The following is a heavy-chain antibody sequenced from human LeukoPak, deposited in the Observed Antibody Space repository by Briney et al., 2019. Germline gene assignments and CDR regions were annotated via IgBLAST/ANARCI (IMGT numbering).Heavy chain of an antibody. CDR1: GGSISSYY. J-gene: IGHJ6*02. Sequence: PSETLFLTCTVSGGSISSYYWSWIRQPPGRGLEWIGYIYYSGSTNYNPSLKSRVTISVDTSKNQFSLKLSSVTAADTAVYYCARGQPSYYYYYGMDVWGQGTTVTVSS. CDR3: ARGQPSYYYYYGMDV. D-gene: IGHD2-2*01. CDR2: IYYSGST. V-gene: IGHV4-59*01.